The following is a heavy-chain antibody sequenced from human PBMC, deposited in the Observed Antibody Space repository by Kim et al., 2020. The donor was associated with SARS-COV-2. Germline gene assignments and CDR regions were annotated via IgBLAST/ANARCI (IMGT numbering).Heavy chain of an antibody. CDR1: GFTFSGST. V-gene: IGHV3-73*01. D-gene: IGHD3-22*01. CDR2: IRSKANSYST. CDR3: TRVNPIVGGWDDAFDV. J-gene: IGHJ3*01. Sequence: GGSLRLSCAASGFTFSGSTMHWVRQASGKGLEWVGRIRSKANSYSTAYAASVQGRFTIARYDSKNKAYLQMNSLKTEDTAVYYCTRVNPIVGGWDDAFDVWGQGTMVTVSS.